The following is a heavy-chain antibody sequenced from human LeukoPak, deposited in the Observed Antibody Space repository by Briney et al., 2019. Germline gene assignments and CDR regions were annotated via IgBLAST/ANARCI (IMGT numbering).Heavy chain of an antibody. V-gene: IGHV3-7*01. Sequence: GGSLRLSCVASGFTFSSYWMSWVRQAPGKGLEWVANIKQDGSEKYYVDSVKGRFTISRDNAKNSLYLQMNSLRDEDTAEYYCARDVMVRGALYLDYWGQGTLVTVSS. CDR3: ARDVMVRGALYLDY. D-gene: IGHD3-10*01. CDR2: IKQDGSEK. CDR1: GFTFSSYW. J-gene: IGHJ4*02.